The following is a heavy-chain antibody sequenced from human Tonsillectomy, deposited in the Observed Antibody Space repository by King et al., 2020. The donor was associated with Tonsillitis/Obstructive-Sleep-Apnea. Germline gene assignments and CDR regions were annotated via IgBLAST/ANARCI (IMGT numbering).Heavy chain of an antibody. Sequence: VQLQQWGAGLLKPSETLSLICAVYGGSFSGYYWSWIRQPPGKGLEWIGEINHSGSTNYNPSLKSRVTISLDTSKNQFSLKLTSVTAADTAGYYCARSGYPVDFDYWGQGALVTVSS. CDR3: ARSGYPVDFDY. V-gene: IGHV4-34*01. D-gene: IGHD3-9*01. CDR1: GGSFSGYY. J-gene: IGHJ4*02. CDR2: INHSGST.